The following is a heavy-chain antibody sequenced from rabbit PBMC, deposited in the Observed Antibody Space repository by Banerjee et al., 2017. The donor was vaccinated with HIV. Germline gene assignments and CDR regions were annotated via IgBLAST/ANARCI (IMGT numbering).Heavy chain of an antibody. CDR1: GFSFSNKYV. D-gene: IGHD6-1*01. J-gene: IGHJ3*01. V-gene: IGHV1S45*01. CDR3: ARDGAGYAGYGYARL. Sequence: QEQLEESGGDLVKPEGSLTLTCTASGFSFSNKYVMCWVRQAPGKGLEWIACINTSSGDTVYATWAKGRFTISSTSSTTVTLQMTSLTAADTATYFCARDGAGYAGYGYARLWGQGTLVTVS. CDR2: INTSSGDT.